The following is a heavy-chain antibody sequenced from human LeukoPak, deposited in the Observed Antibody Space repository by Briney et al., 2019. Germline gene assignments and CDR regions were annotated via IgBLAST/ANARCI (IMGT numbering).Heavy chain of an antibody. Sequence: GGSLRLSCAASGITLSDYYMSWIRQAPGKGLEWVSYISSSSSYTNYADSVKGRFTISRDNAKNSLYLQMNSLRAEDTAVYYCARGEGSSGWYGVDYWGQGTLVTVSS. J-gene: IGHJ4*02. CDR1: GITLSDYY. CDR2: ISSSSSYT. CDR3: ARGEGSSGWYGVDY. V-gene: IGHV3-11*06. D-gene: IGHD6-19*01.